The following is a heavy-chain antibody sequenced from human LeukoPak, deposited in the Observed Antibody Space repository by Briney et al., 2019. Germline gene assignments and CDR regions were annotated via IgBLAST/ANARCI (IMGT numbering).Heavy chain of an antibody. J-gene: IGHJ4*02. CDR3: ARDGAAVGAFDY. D-gene: IGHD4/OR15-4a*01. Sequence: GGSLRLSCAASGFTFSNFGMHWVRKAPGKGLEWVAVIWYDGSNKYYADSVKGRFTISRDNSKNTLYLQMNSLRAEDTAVYYCARDGAAVGAFDYWGQGTLVTVSS. V-gene: IGHV3-33*01. CDR1: GFTFSNFG. CDR2: IWYDGSNK.